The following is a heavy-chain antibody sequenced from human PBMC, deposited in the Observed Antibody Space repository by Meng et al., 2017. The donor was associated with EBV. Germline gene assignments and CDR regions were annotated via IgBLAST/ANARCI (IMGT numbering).Heavy chain of an antibody. D-gene: IGHD5-24*01. CDR3: ARGRWLQPGSYFDY. Sequence: QGQPTQWGAGLFKPAETLSLTCAVYGGSFSGYYWSWIRQPPGKGLEWIGEINHSGSTNYNPSLKSRVTISVDTSKNQFSLKLSSVTAADTAVYYCARGRWLQPGSYFDYWGQGTLVTVSS. CDR1: GGSFSGYY. V-gene: IGHV4-34*01. CDR2: INHSGST. J-gene: IGHJ4*02.